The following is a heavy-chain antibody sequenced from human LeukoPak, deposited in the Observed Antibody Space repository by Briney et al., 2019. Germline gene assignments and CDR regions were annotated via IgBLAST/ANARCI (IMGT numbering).Heavy chain of an antibody. D-gene: IGHD3-22*01. Sequence: GGSLRLSCAASGFTFTNYWMTWVRQAPGKGLEWVANIKQDGSEKYYVDSVKGRFTISRDNAKNSLYLQMNSLRDEDTAVYYCARKKTYYDSSGYYFDYWGQGTLVTVSS. J-gene: IGHJ4*02. CDR2: IKQDGSEK. CDR3: ARKKTYYDSSGYYFDY. V-gene: IGHV3-7*01. CDR1: GFTFTNYW.